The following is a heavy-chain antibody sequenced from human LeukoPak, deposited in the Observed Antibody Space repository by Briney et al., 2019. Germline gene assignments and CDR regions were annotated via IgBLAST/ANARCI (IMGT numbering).Heavy chain of an antibody. J-gene: IGHJ4*02. D-gene: IGHD6-19*01. Sequence: PSGTLSLTCAVSGGSISSSNWWSWVRQPPGKGLEWIGSIYYSGSTYYNPSLKSRVTISVDTSKNQFSLKLRSVTAADTAVYYCARSSGQWLVRDFDYWGQGTLVTVSS. CDR3: ARSSGQWLVRDFDY. CDR2: IYYSGST. V-gene: IGHV4-4*02. CDR1: GGSISSSNW.